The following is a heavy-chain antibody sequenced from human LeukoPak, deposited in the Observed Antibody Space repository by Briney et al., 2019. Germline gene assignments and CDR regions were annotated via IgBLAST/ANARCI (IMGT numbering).Heavy chain of an antibody. D-gene: IGHD2-2*01. Sequence: ASVKVSCKASGYTFTSYGISWVRQAPGQGLEWMGWISAYNGNTNYAQKLQGRVTITTDTSTSTAYMELRSLRSDDTAVYYCARDRPYCSSTSCSRGHAFDIWGQGTMVTVSS. J-gene: IGHJ3*02. V-gene: IGHV1-18*01. CDR2: ISAYNGNT. CDR3: ARDRPYCSSTSCSRGHAFDI. CDR1: GYTFTSYG.